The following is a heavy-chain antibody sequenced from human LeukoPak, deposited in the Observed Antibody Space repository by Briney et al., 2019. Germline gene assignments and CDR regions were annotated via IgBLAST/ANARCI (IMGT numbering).Heavy chain of an antibody. CDR1: GYTFTDYY. V-gene: IGHV1-2*04. Sequence: ASVKVSCKASGYTFTDYYIHWVRQAPGQGLEWMGWINANGGDTNFAQKFQGLVTMTRDPSISAAYMELSRLRSDDTAVYYCARGSIRSGYDYDYWGQGTLVTVSS. D-gene: IGHD5-12*01. CDR3: ARGSIRSGYDYDY. CDR2: INANGGDT. J-gene: IGHJ4*02.